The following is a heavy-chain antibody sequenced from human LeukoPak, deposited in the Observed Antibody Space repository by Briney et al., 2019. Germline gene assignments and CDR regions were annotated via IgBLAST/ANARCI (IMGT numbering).Heavy chain of an antibody. J-gene: IGHJ3*02. CDR2: ISSSSSYI. V-gene: IGHV3-21*01. CDR1: GFTFSSYS. CDR3: TRVHTVSASITIFGVVIDAFDI. D-gene: IGHD3-3*01. Sequence: PGGSLRLSCAASGFTFSSYSMNWVRQAPGKGLEWVSSISSSSSYIYYADSVKGRFTISRDNTKNSLYLQRNSLRAEDTAVYYCTRVHTVSASITIFGVVIDAFDIWGQGTMVTVSS.